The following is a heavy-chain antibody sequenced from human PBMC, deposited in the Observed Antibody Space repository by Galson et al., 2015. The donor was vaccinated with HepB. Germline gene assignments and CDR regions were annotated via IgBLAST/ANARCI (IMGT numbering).Heavy chain of an antibody. CDR2: INPSGGST. CDR1: GYTFTSYY. J-gene: IGHJ4*02. V-gene: IGHV1-46*03. D-gene: IGHD5-18*01. CDR3: ARVQYSYGSDFDY. Sequence: SVKVSCKASGYTFTSYYMHWVRQAPGQGLEWMGMINPSGGSTSYAQKFQGRVTMTRDTSTSTVYMELSSLRSEDTAVYYCARVQYSYGSDFDYWGQGTLVTVSS.